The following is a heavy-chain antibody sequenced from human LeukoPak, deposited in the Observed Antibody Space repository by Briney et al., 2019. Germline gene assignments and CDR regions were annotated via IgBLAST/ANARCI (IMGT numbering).Heavy chain of an antibody. CDR3: ARGGSPNGYYYYMDV. CDR1: GGTFSSYA. Sequence: SVKVSCKASGGTFSSYAISWVRQAPGQGLEWMGGIIPIFGTANYAQKFQGRVTITTDESTSTAYMELSSLRSEDTAVYYCARGGSPNGYYYYMDVWGKGTTVTVSS. J-gene: IGHJ6*03. V-gene: IGHV1-69*05. D-gene: IGHD1-26*01. CDR2: IIPIFGTA.